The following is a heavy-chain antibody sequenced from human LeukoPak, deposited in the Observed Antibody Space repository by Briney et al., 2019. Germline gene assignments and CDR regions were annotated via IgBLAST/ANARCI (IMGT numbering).Heavy chain of an antibody. CDR2: IKQDGSET. CDR3: ARVGSTSWYLDY. J-gene: IGHJ4*02. CDR1: GFIFSNYW. V-gene: IGHV3-7*01. Sequence: GGSLRLSCATSGFIFSNYWMSWVRQAPGKGLEWVANIKQDGSETYYVDSVKGRFTFSRDNARNSMYMQMNSLRGEDTAVYYCARVGSTSWYLDYWGQGTLVTVSS. D-gene: IGHD2-2*01.